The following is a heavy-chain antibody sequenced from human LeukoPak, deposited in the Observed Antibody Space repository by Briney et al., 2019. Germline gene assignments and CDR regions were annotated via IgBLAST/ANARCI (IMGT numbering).Heavy chain of an antibody. J-gene: IGHJ4*02. CDR1: GGSISSGDYY. CDR3: ARYYCSTTNRPGIDY. D-gene: IGHD2-2*01. CDR2: MYYSGGT. V-gene: IGHV4-30-4*01. Sequence: PSETLSLTCTVSGGSISSGDYYWSWIRQPPGKGLEWIGYMYYSGGTYYNPSLNSRLTISVDTSKNQVSLKLTSVTAADTAVYYCARYYCSTTNRPGIDYWGQGTLVTVSS.